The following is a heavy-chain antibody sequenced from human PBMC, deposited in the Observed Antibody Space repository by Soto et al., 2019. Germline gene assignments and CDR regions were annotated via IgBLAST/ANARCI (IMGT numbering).Heavy chain of an antibody. Sequence: KVSCKASGYTFTSYGISWVRQAPGQGLEWMGWISAYNGNTNYAQKLQGRVTMTTDTSTSTAYMELRSLRSDDTAVYYCARDAGRKYCSSTSCPFGYWGQGTLVTVSS. D-gene: IGHD2-2*01. CDR3: ARDAGRKYCSSTSCPFGY. CDR2: ISAYNGNT. V-gene: IGHV1-18*01. J-gene: IGHJ4*02. CDR1: GYTFTSYG.